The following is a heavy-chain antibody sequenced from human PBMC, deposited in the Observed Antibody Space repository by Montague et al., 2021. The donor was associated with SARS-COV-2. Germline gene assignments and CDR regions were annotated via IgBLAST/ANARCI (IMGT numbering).Heavy chain of an antibody. Sequence: SETLSLTCTVSGGSINGYYWSWIRQSPGKGLDWIGYIHYTGNTNYNPSLKGRVTISLDTSKSQFSLRLSSVTAADTAVYSCARLRTGSYVFYYWGQGTLVTVSS. CDR3: ARLRTGSYVFYY. CDR1: GGSINGYY. V-gene: IGHV4-59*08. D-gene: IGHD1-26*01. J-gene: IGHJ4*02. CDR2: IHYTGNT.